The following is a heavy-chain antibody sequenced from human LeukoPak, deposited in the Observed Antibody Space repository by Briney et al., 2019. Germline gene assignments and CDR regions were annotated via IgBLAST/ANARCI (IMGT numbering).Heavy chain of an antibody. Sequence: PGGSLRLSCAPSGFTFSRHGMHWVRQAPGKGLEWVAIISNDGSRKYYAHSVEGRFTISRDNSKNTLYLQMDSLRAEDTAVYYCARDPIGSRWPYYFDYWGQGTLVTVSS. D-gene: IGHD6-13*01. CDR3: ARDPIGSRWPYYFDY. J-gene: IGHJ4*02. CDR2: ISNDGSRK. CDR1: GFTFSRHG. V-gene: IGHV3-30*03.